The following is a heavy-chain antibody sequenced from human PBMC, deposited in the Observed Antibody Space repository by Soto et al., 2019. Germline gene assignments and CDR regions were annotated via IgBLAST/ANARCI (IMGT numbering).Heavy chain of an antibody. CDR1: GGSISSGGYS. J-gene: IGHJ2*01. CDR2: IYHSGST. D-gene: IGHD1-1*01. CDR3: ARVPPRTGYFDL. V-gene: IGHV4-30-2*01. Sequence: QLQLQESGSGLVKPSQTLSLTCAVFGGSISSGGYSWSWIRQPPGKGLEWIGYIYHSGSTYYNPSLKSRVTISVDRSKNQFSLKLSSVTAADTAVYYCARVPPRTGYFDLWGRGTLVTVSS.